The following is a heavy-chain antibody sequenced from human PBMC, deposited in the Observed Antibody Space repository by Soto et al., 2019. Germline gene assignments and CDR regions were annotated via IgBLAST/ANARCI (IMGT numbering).Heavy chain of an antibody. Sequence: PSETLSLTCTISGASISSLYWSWVRQPPGKGLEWIGYIHYSGSTNYNPSLKSRVTILVDTSKNQFSLRLSSVTAADTAVYYCARGGWSMDVWGQGTTVNVSS. CDR1: GASISSLY. CDR3: ARGGWSMDV. J-gene: IGHJ6*02. CDR2: IHYSGST. D-gene: IGHD2-15*01. V-gene: IGHV4-59*11.